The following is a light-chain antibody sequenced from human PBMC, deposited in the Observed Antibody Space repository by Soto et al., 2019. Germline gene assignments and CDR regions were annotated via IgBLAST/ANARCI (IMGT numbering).Light chain of an antibody. CDR3: QQSVNRPT. CDR1: HEVIIF. J-gene: IGKJ2*01. Sequence: IQMTQSPSSLSASIGDRVTIGCRASHEVIIFLNCYQQKQGKAPKILIYAASSLQTGVPSTFSVSGYGTYFNHTISSLQREDIATYFCQQSVNRPTFGQGTKMEIK. CDR2: AAS. V-gene: IGKV1-39*01.